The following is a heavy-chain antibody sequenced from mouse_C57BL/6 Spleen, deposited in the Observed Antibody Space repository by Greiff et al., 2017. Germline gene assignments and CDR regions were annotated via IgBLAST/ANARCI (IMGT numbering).Heavy chain of an antibody. D-gene: IGHD2-1*01. CDR2: IDPETGGT. J-gene: IGHJ4*01. V-gene: IGHV1-15*01. CDR3: TREEIYYGNYGAMDY. Sequence: VQLVESGAELVRPGASVTLSCKASGYTFTDYEMHWVKQTPVHGLEWIGAIDPETGGTAYNQKFKGKAILTADKSSSTAYMELRSLTSEDSAVYYCTREEIYYGNYGAMDYWGQGTSVTVSS. CDR1: GYTFTDYE.